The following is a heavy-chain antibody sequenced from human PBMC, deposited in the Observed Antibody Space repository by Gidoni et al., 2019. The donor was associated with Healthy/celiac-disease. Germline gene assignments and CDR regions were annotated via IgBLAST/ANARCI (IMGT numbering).Heavy chain of an antibody. CDR3: AKGPLRQLANWGGDCYSSGYFDY. V-gene: IGHV3-23*01. CDR1: GFTFSSYA. J-gene: IGHJ4*02. D-gene: IGHD2-21*02. CDR2: IRGSGGST. Sequence: EVQLLESGGGLVQPGGSLRLSCAASGFTFSSYAMSWVRQAPGKGLEWVSAIRGSGGSTYYADSVKGRFTISRDNSKNTLYLQMNSLRAEDTAVYYCAKGPLRQLANWGGDCYSSGYFDYWGQGTLVTVSS.